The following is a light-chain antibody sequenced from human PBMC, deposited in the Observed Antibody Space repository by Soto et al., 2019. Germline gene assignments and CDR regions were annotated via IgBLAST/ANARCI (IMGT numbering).Light chain of an antibody. V-gene: IGLV2-8*01. J-gene: IGLJ1*01. CDR2: EVS. CDR1: SSDVGGYNY. Sequence: QSALTQPPSASGSPGQSVTISCTGTSSDVGGYNYVSWYQQHPGKAPKLMIYEVSKRPSGVPDRFSGSKSGNTASLTVSGLQAEDEADYYCSSYAGNNFYVFGTGTQLTVL. CDR3: SSYAGNNFYV.